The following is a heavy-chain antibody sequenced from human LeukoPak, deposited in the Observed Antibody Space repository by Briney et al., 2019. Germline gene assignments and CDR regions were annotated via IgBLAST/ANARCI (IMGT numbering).Heavy chain of an antibody. Sequence: GASVKVSCKASGYTFTGYYMHWVRQAPGQGLEWMGGIIPIFGTAKYAQKFQGRVTITADESTSTAYMELSSLRSEDTAVYYCATTYYYDRWGRAFDIWGQGTMVTVSS. D-gene: IGHD3-22*01. CDR1: GYTFTGYY. CDR3: ATTYYYDRWGRAFDI. CDR2: IIPIFGTA. J-gene: IGHJ3*02. V-gene: IGHV1-69*13.